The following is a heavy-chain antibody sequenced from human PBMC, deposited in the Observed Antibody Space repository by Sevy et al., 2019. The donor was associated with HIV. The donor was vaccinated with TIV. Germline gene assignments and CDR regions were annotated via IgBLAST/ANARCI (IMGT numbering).Heavy chain of an antibody. CDR1: GGSISNYY. V-gene: IGHV4-59*01. D-gene: IGHD5-18*01. CDR2: IYYSGIT. J-gene: IGHJ4*02. Sequence: SETLSLTCTVSGGSISNYYWNWIRQPPGKGLEWNGYIYYSGITNYNPSLKGRVTISVDTSKNQFSLKLNSVTAADTAVYYCSRGQYTYGYWREFDYWGQGTLVTVSS. CDR3: SRGQYTYGYWREFDY.